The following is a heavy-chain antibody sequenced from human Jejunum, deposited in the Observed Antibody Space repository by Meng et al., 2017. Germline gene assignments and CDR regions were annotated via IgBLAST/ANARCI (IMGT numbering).Heavy chain of an antibody. Sequence: QLQLQESGPGLVNPLETLSLTCTVSGGSISSSSYYWGWIRQPPGKGLEWIGSIYYSGSTYYNPSLKSRVSISVDTSKNQFSLKLSSVTAADTALYYCARDPTSVVPVAIRNWFDPWGQGTLVTVSS. CDR1: GGSISSSSYY. D-gene: IGHD2-2*01. V-gene: IGHV4-39*07. J-gene: IGHJ5*02. CDR2: IYYSGST. CDR3: ARDPTSVVPVAIRNWFDP.